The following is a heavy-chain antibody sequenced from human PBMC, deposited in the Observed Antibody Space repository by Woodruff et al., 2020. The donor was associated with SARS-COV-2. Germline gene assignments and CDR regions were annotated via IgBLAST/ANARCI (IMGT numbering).Heavy chain of an antibody. V-gene: IGHV4-30-2*04. D-gene: IGHD4-17*01. J-gene: IGHJ3*02. Sequence: NPSLKSRVTISVDTSKNQFSLKLSSVTAADTAVYYCARDRGVTTGAAFDIWGQGTMVTVSS. CDR3: ARDRGVTTGAAFDI.